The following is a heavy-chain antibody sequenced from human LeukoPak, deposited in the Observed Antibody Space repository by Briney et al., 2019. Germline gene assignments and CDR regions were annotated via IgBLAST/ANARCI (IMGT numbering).Heavy chain of an antibody. D-gene: IGHD3-10*02. V-gene: IGHV3-23*01. CDR2: IGSDNKP. CDR3: ARDLHYYVAMDG. Sequence: GGSLRHLCEASGFTLSAYAMTWVRQAPGKGLEWVSSIGSDNKPHYSESVKGRFAISRDNSKSMLFLQLNSLRAEDTALYYCARDLHYYVAMDGWGQATTVTVSS. J-gene: IGHJ6*02. CDR1: GFTLSAYA.